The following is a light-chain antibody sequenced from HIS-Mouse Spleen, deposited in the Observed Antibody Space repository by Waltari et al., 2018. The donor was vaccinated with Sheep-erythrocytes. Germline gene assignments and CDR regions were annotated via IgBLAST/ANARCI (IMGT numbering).Light chain of an antibody. Sequence: SYELTQPPSVSVSPGQTASITCSGDKLGDKYACWYQQKPGHSPVLVIYQDSKRPSGIPERFSGSKSGNTASLTISGLQAEDEADYYCCSYAGSSTPWVFGGGTKLTVL. J-gene: IGLJ3*02. CDR2: QDS. CDR1: KLGDKY. V-gene: IGLV3-1*01. CDR3: CSYAGSSTPWV.